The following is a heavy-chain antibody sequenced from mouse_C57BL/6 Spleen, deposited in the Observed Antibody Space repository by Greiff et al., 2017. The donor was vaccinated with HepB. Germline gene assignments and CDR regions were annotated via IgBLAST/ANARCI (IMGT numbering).Heavy chain of an antibody. J-gene: IGHJ4*01. D-gene: IGHD1-1*01. CDR1: GYTFTDYE. CDR3: TRDYGGMYGMDY. V-gene: IGHV1-15*01. Sequence: QVQLQQSGAELVRPGASVTLSCKASGYTFTDYEMHWVKQTPVHGLEWIGAIDPETGGTAYNQKFKGKAILTADKSSSTAYMELRSLTSEDSAVYYCTRDYGGMYGMDYWGQGTTVTVSS. CDR2: IDPETGGT.